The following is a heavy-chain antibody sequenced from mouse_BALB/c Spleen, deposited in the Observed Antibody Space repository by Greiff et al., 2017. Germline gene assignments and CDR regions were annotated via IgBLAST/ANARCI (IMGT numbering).Heavy chain of an antibody. CDR2: IYPGDGDT. D-gene: IGHD2-2*01. CDR3: AREGGYDGAWFAY. CDR1: GYAFSSYW. Sequence: QVQLQQSGAELVRPGSSVQISCKASGYAFSSYWMNWVKQRPGQGLEWIGQIYPGDGDTNYNGKFKGKATLTADKSSSTAYMQLSSLTSEDSAVYFCAREGGYDGAWFAYWGQGTLVTVSA. J-gene: IGHJ3*01. V-gene: IGHV1-80*01.